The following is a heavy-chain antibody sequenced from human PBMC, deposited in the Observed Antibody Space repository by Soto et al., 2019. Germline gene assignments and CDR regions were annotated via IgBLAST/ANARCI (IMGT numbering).Heavy chain of an antibody. V-gene: IGHV4-31*01. CDR2: IYYSGST. CDR1: GGSISSGGYY. J-gene: IGHJ4*02. D-gene: IGHD4-17*01. CDR3: ARSLMTTVTTLFDY. Sequence: SETLSLTCTVSGGSISSGGYYWSWIRQHPGKGLEWIGYIYYSGSTYYNPSLKSQVTISVDTSKNQFSLKLSSVTAADTAVYYCARSLMTTVTTLFDYWGQGTLVTVSS.